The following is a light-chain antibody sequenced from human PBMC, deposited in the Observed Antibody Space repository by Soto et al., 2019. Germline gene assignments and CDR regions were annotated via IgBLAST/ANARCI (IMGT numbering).Light chain of an antibody. V-gene: IGKV3-20*01. Sequence: EIVLTQSPGTLSLSPGEVASVSFMGSQSVSSRYLAWYQQKPGQAPRLLIYGTSTRATGIPDRFSGSGYGTDFTLSINRLEPEDFAVYYCQQYGSSLSTFGQGTKVDIK. CDR3: QQYGSSLST. CDR1: QSVSSRY. J-gene: IGKJ1*01. CDR2: GTS.